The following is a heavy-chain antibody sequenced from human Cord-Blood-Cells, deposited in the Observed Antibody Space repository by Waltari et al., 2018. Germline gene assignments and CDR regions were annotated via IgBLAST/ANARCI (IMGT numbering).Heavy chain of an antibody. J-gene: IGHJ5*02. CDR2: IKQDGSEK. CDR1: GGSFSGYY. D-gene: IGHD7-27*01. V-gene: IGHV3-7*01. Sequence: VQLQQWGAGLLKPSETLSLTCAVYGGSFSGYYWSWIRQPPGKGLEWVANIKQDGSEKYYVDSVKGRFTTSRDNAKNSLYLQMNSLRAEDTAVYYCARPTGGPWGQGTLVTVSS. CDR3: ARPTGGP.